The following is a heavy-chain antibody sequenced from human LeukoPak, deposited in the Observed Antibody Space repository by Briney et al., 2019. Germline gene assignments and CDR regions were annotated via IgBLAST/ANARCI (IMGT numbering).Heavy chain of an antibody. CDR2: ISGSGGST. Sequence: PGGSLRLSCAASGFTFSSYAMSWVRQAPGKGLGWLSAISGSGGSTYYADSVKGRFTISRDNSKNRLYLQMNSLRDEHTAVYYCAKRPSSWYGFAFDIWGQGKMVTVSS. CDR1: GFTFSSYA. J-gene: IGHJ3*02. D-gene: IGHD6-13*01. CDR3: AKRPSSWYGFAFDI. V-gene: IGHV3-23*01.